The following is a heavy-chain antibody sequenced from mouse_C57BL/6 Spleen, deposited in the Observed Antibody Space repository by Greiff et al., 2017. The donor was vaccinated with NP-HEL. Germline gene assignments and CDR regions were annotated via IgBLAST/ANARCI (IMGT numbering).Heavy chain of an antibody. Sequence: VQLQQSGPELVKPGASVKISCKASGYAFSSSWMNWVKQRPGKGLEWIGRIYPGDGDTNYNGKFKGKATLTADKSSSTAYMQLSSRTSEDSAVYFCARETAQATFDYWGQGTTLTVSS. D-gene: IGHD3-2*02. J-gene: IGHJ2*01. CDR1: GYAFSSSW. CDR3: ARETAQATFDY. CDR2: IYPGDGDT. V-gene: IGHV1-82*01.